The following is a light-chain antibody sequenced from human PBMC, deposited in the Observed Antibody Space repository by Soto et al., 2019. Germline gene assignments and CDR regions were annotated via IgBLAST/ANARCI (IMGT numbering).Light chain of an antibody. CDR3: QKYDSAPWT. Sequence: DIPMTQSPSSLSASVRDRVTITCRASQGISNYLAWYQQKPGKVPKLLIYAASTLQSGVPSRFSGIGSGTDFNLTSSSLQPEDVATYYCQKYDSAPWTLGQGNKVDIK. CDR2: AAS. V-gene: IGKV1-27*01. J-gene: IGKJ1*01. CDR1: QGISNY.